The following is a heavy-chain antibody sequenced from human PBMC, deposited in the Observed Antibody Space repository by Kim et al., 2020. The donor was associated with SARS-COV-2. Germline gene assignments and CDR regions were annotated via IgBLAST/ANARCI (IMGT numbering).Heavy chain of an antibody. V-gene: IGHV3-7*01. J-gene: IGHJ4*02. D-gene: IGHD2-8*02. CDR1: GITLSNSW. CDR3: VTSGGGY. CDR2: MRPDGSGI. Sequence: GGSLRLSCAASGITLSNSWVHWVRQPPGKGLEWVANMRPDGSGISYVDSVKGRFTFSRDNAENSLYLQMNTLRVEDTAVYYCVTSGGGYWGQGTLVTVSS.